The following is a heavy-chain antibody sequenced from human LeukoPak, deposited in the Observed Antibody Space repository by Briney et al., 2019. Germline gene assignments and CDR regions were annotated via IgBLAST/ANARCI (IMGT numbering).Heavy chain of an antibody. V-gene: IGHV1-46*01. J-gene: IGHJ3*02. CDR2: INPSGGST. Sequence: ASVKVSCKASGYTFTSYYMHWVRQAPGQGLEWMGIINPSGGSTSYAQKFQGRVTMTRDTSTSTVYMELSSLRSEDTAVYYCARDRGPITMIVVRHAFDIWAKGKMVTVSS. CDR1: GYTFTSYY. CDR3: ARDRGPITMIVVRHAFDI. D-gene: IGHD3-22*01.